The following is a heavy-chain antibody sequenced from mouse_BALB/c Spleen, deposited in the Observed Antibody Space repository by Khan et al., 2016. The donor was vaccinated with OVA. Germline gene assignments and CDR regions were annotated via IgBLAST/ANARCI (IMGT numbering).Heavy chain of an antibody. J-gene: IGHJ4*01. D-gene: IGHD1-1*01. Sequence: VQLKQSGPSLVKPSQTLSLTCSVTGDSITSGFWNWIRKFPGNKFEYMGYITYSGNTYYNPSLKSRISITRYTSKCQYYLQLNSVTTENTATYYCTRSYGSWAMNYWGQGTSVTVSS. CDR2: ITYSGNT. CDR3: TRSYGSWAMNY. V-gene: IGHV3-8*02. CDR1: GDSITSGF.